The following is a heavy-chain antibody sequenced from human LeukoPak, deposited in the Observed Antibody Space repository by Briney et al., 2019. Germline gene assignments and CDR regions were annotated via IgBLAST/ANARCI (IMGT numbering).Heavy chain of an antibody. CDR3: AREARGDDYFDL. Sequence: GGSLRLSCAASGFKFSTYAMSWVRQAPGKGLEWVACINGRGVSTYYADSVKGRYTISRDNAKNSLYLQMNSLRAEDAAVYYCAREARGDDYFDLWGRGTLVTVSS. V-gene: IGHV3-23*01. CDR1: GFKFSTYA. D-gene: IGHD4-17*01. CDR2: INGRGVST. J-gene: IGHJ2*01.